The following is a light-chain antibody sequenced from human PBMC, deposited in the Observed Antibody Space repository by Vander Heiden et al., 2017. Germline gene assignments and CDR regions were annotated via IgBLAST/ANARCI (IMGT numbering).Light chain of an antibody. CDR3: MQALQTPLT. CDR2: GGS. CDR1: QSLLHSNGYNY. J-gene: IGKJ5*01. V-gene: IGKV2-28*01. Sequence: DIVMTQSPLSLPVTPGEPASISCRSSQSLLHSNGYNYLDWYLQKPGQSPQLLIYGGSNRASGVPDRFSGSGSGTDFTLKISRDQAEDVGVYYCMQALQTPLTFGQGTRLEIK.